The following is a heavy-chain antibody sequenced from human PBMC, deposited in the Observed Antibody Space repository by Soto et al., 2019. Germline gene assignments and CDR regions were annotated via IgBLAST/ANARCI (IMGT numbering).Heavy chain of an antibody. CDR1: WYNCTGYW. V-gene: IGHV5-51*01. CDR3: ARRGGYYFYYGMDV. J-gene: IGHJ6*02. CDR2: IYPHDSHT. Sequence: GESLQIPCKGSWYNCTGYWVGWVRQLPGKGLEWMGIIYPHDSHTKYSPSFQGQVTISADKSSSTAYLQWSSLKASDTAMYYCARRGGYYFYYGMDVRGQGTTVTVAS.